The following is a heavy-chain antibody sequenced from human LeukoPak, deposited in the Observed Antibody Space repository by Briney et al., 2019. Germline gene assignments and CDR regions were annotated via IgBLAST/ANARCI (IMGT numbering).Heavy chain of an antibody. CDR1: GITFSTYS. CDR3: AIAQRMLWEYVSFDV. Sequence: PGGSLRLSCAASGITFSTYSSEWVRQAPGNALEWVTTITSSNTKNYRDSVKGLFTISRDNAENSAYLQWSSLRAEDTAFYSWAIAQRMLWEYVSFDVWGRGTKVSVSS. D-gene: IGHD3-3*01. CDR2: ITSSNTK. V-gene: IGHV3-69-1*01. J-gene: IGHJ3*01.